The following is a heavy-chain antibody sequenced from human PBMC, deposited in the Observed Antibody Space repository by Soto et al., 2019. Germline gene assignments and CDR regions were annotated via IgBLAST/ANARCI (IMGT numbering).Heavy chain of an antibody. Sequence: QVQLVQSVAEVKKPGASVKVSCKASGYTLTAYYIHLVRQAPGQGREWMGIMNPGDGSTRYAQLFQGRVTMISDTSTNTVYMELNSLRSEDTAAYYCARSYVQSRPIDYWGQGTLVTVSS. D-gene: IGHD3-10*02. CDR1: GYTLTAYY. CDR2: MNPGDGST. V-gene: IGHV1-46*01. CDR3: ARSYVQSRPIDY. J-gene: IGHJ4*02.